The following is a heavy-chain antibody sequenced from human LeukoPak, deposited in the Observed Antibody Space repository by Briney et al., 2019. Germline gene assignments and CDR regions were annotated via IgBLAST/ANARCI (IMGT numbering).Heavy chain of an antibody. J-gene: IGHJ4*02. CDR1: GGTFSSYA. Sequence: SVKVSCKASGGTFSSYAISWVRQAPGQGLEWMGRIIPIFGTANYAQKFQSRVTITTDESTSTAYMELSSLRPEDTAVYYCARGHITGTVTYLDYWGQGTLVTVSS. CDR2: IIPIFGTA. V-gene: IGHV1-69*05. CDR3: ARGHITGTVTYLDY. D-gene: IGHD1-7*01.